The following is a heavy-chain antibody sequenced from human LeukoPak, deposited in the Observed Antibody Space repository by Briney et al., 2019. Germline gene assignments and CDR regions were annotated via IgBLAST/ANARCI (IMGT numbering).Heavy chain of an antibody. Sequence: ASVKVSCKASGYTFTSYGISWVRQAPGQGLEWMGWISAYNGNTNYAQKLQGRVTMTTDTSTSTAYMELSRLRSDDTAVYYCARCRITMVRGHDAFDIWGQGTMVTVSS. CDR1: GYTFTSYG. CDR2: ISAYNGNT. D-gene: IGHD3-10*01. V-gene: IGHV1-18*01. J-gene: IGHJ3*02. CDR3: ARCRITMVRGHDAFDI.